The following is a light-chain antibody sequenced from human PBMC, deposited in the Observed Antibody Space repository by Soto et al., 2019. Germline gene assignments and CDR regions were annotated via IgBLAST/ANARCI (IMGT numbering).Light chain of an antibody. CDR1: ISNIGTNY. Sequence: QSVLTQPPSVSGTPGQRVTISCSGGISNIGTNYVHWFQQLPGTAPKVLSNRDNQRPSGVLDRFSGSKSGTSASLAISGLRSEDEAEYYCAAWDDTVRSYVFGTGTKVTVL. V-gene: IGLV1-47*01. CDR2: RDN. CDR3: AAWDDTVRSYV. J-gene: IGLJ1*01.